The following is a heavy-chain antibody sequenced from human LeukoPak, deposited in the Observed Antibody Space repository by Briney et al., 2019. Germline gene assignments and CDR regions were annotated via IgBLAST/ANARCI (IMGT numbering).Heavy chain of an antibody. CDR3: ARGTPSSWLPET. J-gene: IGHJ4*02. CDR2: IYTSGST. CDR1: GGSISSGSYY. V-gene: IGHV4-61*02. D-gene: IGHD1-14*01. Sequence: SETLSLTCTVSGGSISSGSYYWSWIRQPAGKGLEWIGRIYTSGSTNYNPSLKSRVTISVDTSKNQFSLKLSSVTAADTAVYYCARGTPSSWLPETWGQGTLVTVSS.